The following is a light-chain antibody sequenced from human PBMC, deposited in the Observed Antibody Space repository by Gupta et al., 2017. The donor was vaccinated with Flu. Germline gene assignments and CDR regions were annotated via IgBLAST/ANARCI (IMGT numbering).Light chain of an antibody. J-gene: IGKJ5*01. CDR3: QQYGSSRVT. Sequence: EIVLTQSPGTLSLSPGERATFSCRASQSVSSSYLAWYQQKPGQAPRLLIDGASSRATGLPDRFSGSGSGTDFTLTISRLEPEDFAVYYCQQYGSSRVTFGQGTRLEIK. CDR2: GAS. CDR1: QSVSSSY. V-gene: IGKV3-20*01.